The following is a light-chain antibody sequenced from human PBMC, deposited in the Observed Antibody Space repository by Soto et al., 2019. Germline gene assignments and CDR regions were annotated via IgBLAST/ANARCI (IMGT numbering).Light chain of an antibody. CDR3: AAWDDSLNGVV. CDR1: SSNIGAGYE. V-gene: IGLV1-40*01. CDR2: SNN. Sequence: QSVLTQPPSVSEAPGQRVTISCTGSSSNIGAGYEAHWYQQVPGTAPKLLIYSNNQRPSGVPDRFSGSKSGTSASQAISGLQSEDEADYYCAAWDDSLNGVVFGGGTKLTVL. J-gene: IGLJ2*01.